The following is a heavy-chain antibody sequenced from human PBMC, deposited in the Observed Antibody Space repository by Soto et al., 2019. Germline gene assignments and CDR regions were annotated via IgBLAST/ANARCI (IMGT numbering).Heavy chain of an antibody. CDR2: ILPLSGTP. V-gene: IGHV1-69*13. CDR1: GGIHSSLT. D-gene: IGHD1-1*01. CDR3: ARVGSRDAYNYVLDY. J-gene: IGHJ4*02. Sequence: GASVKVSCKASGGIHSSLTFSWVRQAPGQGLERMGGILPLSGTPKYAQKFQGRLTITADEYRATTYMELSSLTSEDTAIYYCARVGSRDAYNYVLDYWGQGTLVTVSS.